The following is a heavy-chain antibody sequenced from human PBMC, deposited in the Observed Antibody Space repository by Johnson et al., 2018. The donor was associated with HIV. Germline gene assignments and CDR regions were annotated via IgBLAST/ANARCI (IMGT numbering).Heavy chain of an antibody. V-gene: IGHV3-30*14. CDR2: ISYDGSNK. J-gene: IGHJ3*02. Sequence: QEQLVESGGGVVQPGRSLRLSCAASRFTFSTYAMHWVRQAPGKGLEWVAVISYDGSNKYYADSVKGRFTISRDNSKNTLYLQMNSLRAEDTAVYYCARDRSENAFDIWGQGTMVTVSS. CDR3: ARDRSENAFDI. CDR1: RFTFSTYA.